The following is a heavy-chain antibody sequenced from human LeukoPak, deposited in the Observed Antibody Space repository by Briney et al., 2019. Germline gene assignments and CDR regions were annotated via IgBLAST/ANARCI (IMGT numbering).Heavy chain of an antibody. J-gene: IGHJ4*02. CDR2: IYRGGRT. V-gene: IGHV3-53*01. CDR1: GFTVSGNY. D-gene: IGHD1-14*01. CDR3: ARVAFRSNSYISGIDY. Sequence: PGGSLRLSGAASGFTVSGNYRGWFRQAQGKGLGGVAVIYRGGRTYYADSVKGRFIISRDHSKDTVYLQMNSLRAEDTAVYYCARVAFRSNSYISGIDYWGQGTLVTVSS.